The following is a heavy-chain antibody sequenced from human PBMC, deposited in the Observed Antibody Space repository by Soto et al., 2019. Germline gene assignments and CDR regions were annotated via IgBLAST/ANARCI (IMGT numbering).Heavy chain of an antibody. CDR3: AGTTSLQWYYMDV. CDR1: GGSISSSSYY. V-gene: IGHV4-39*01. J-gene: IGHJ6*03. CDR2: IYNSGST. Sequence: SETLSLTCTVSGGSISSSSYYWGWIRQPPGKGLEWIGSIYNSGSTYYNPSLKSRVTISVDTSKNQFSLHLNSVTPEDTAVYYCAGTTSLQWYYMDVWDKGTTVTVSS. D-gene: IGHD1-7*01.